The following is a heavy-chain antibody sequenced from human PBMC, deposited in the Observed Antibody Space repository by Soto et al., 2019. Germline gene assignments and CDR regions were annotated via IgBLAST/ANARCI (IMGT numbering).Heavy chain of an antibody. J-gene: IGHJ4*02. D-gene: IGHD6-13*01. CDR3: ARQRKIATAYFDY. CDR2: IYYSGNT. V-gene: IGHV4-39*01. CDR1: GGAISSSSYF. Sequence: QLQLQESGPGLVKPSETLSLTCAVSGGAISSSSYFWGWIRQPPGEDLEWIGHIYYSGNTYYNPSLKTRVAISVDTSKNQFSLKLRSVTAADTAVYYGARQRKIATAYFDYWGQGARVTVSS.